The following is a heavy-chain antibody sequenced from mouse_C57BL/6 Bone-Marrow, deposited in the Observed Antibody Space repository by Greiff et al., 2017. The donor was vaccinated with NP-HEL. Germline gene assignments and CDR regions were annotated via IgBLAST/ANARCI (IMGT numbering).Heavy chain of an antibody. Sequence: EVKLVESGGGLVQPGGSLKLSCAASGFTFSDYYMYWVRQTPEKRLEWVAYISNGGGSTYYPDTVKGRFTISRDNAKNTLYLQMSRLKSEDTAVYYCARSGGPWAMDYWGQGTSVTVSS. D-gene: IGHD1-3*01. CDR2: ISNGGGST. J-gene: IGHJ4*01. CDR1: GFTFSDYY. V-gene: IGHV5-12*01. CDR3: ARSGGPWAMDY.